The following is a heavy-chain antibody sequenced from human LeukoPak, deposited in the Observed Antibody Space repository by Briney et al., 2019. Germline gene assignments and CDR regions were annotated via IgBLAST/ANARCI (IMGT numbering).Heavy chain of an antibody. V-gene: IGHV3-64D*06. CDR3: VREGLERRTNSDY. D-gene: IGHD1-1*01. J-gene: IGHJ4*02. Sequence: GGSLRLSCSASGFTFTSHVMRWVRQAPGKGLQYYAGSVKGRFTISRDSSKNTVYLQMNSLTAEDTAVYYCVREGLERRTNSDYWGQGTLVSVSS. CDR1: GFTFTSHV.